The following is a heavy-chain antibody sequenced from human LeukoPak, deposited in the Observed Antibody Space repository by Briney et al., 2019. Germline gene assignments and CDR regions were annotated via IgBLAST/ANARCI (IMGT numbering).Heavy chain of an antibody. V-gene: IGHV1-18*04. Sequence: GASVKVSCKASGYTFTGYYMHWVRQAPGQGLEWMGWISAYNGNTNYAQKLQGRVTMTTDTSTSTAYMELRSLRSDDTAVYYCARGGFEYSSSFVDYWGQGTLVTVSS. D-gene: IGHD6-6*01. CDR2: ISAYNGNT. CDR3: ARGGFEYSSSFVDY. J-gene: IGHJ4*02. CDR1: GYTFTGYY.